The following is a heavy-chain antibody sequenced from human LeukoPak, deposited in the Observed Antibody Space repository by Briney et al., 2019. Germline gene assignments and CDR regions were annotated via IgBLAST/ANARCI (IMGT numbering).Heavy chain of an antibody. J-gene: IGHJ6*03. CDR2: NNPSDGTA. Sequence: ASVKVSCKASGYTFRNYYRHWVRQAPGQGLEWLGINNPSDGTATYAQNFQGRVTLTRDRSATTVYMDLSSLRSEDTAVYYCAREGNYYGSGSYNSYFEHYLDVWGKGTTVTVSS. D-gene: IGHD3-10*01. V-gene: IGHV1-46*01. CDR1: GYTFRNYY. CDR3: AREGNYYGSGSYNSYFEHYLDV.